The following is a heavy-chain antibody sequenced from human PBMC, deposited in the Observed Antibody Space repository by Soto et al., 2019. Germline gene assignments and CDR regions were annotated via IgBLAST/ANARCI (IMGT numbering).Heavy chain of an antibody. CDR1: GFTFSSSG. D-gene: IGHD4-17*01. V-gene: IGHV3-23*01. CDR3: ANHGGFDF. J-gene: IGHJ3*01. CDR2: ISIRGDYR. Sequence: EGQLLQSGGGLVQPGESLRLSCAASGFTFSSSGMSWVRQAPGKGLEWVSSISIRGDYRYYADSVKGRFTISRDNSKNPLYLQMSSLTAEDTALYYCANHGGFDFWGQGTKVAVSS.